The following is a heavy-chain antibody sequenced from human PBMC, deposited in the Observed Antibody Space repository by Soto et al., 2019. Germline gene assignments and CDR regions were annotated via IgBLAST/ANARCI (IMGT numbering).Heavy chain of an antibody. Sequence: EVQLLESGGGLVQPGGSLRLSCAASGFTFSSYVMSWVRQAPGKGLEWVSAISGGHTTYYADSVKGRFTISRDNSKNTLYLQMNSLRAEDTALYYCAKDYESESYSGKSAIDSWGQGTLVSVST. D-gene: IGHD1-26*01. CDR3: AKDYESESYSGKSAIDS. CDR2: ISGGHTT. CDR1: GFTFSSYV. J-gene: IGHJ5*01. V-gene: IGHV3-23*01.